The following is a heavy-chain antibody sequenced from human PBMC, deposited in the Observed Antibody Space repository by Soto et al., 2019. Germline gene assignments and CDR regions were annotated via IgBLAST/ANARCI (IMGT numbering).Heavy chain of an antibody. CDR2: ISHEGINK. CDR1: GFSFSSYD. Sequence: QVRLVEAGGGVVQPGRSLRLSCTASGFSFSSYDMYWFRQPAGKGLEWVAVISHEGINKHYADSVKGRVTVSRDNSNHSLDLQLNSLRGEETAMYYCARDMYSSDYFVKWFEPWGQGTLVTVSS. CDR3: ARDMYSSDYFVKWFEP. V-gene: IGHV3-30-3*01. D-gene: IGHD6-19*01. J-gene: IGHJ5*02.